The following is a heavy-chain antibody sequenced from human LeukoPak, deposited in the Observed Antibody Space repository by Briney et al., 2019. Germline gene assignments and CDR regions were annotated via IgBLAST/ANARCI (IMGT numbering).Heavy chain of an antibody. CDR1: GFTFSDYY. J-gene: IGHJ4*02. CDR3: ARGGDIVVVPAAMDY. V-gene: IGHV3-11*01. D-gene: IGHD2-2*01. CDR2: ISSSGSTI. Sequence: PGGSLRLSCAASGFTFSDYYMSWIRQAPGKGLEWVSYISSSGSTIYYADSVKGRFTISRDNAKNSLYLQMNSLRAEGTAVYYCARGGDIVVVPAAMDYWGQGTLVTVSS.